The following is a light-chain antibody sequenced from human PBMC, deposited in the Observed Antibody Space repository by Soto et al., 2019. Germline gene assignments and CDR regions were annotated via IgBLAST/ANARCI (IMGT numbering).Light chain of an antibody. CDR1: QSVSSY. CDR2: DAS. CDR3: QQRSNWLT. V-gene: IGKV3-11*01. Sequence: EIVLTQSPATLSLSPGERATLSCRASQSVSSYLAWYQQKPGQAPRLLIYDASNMATGIPARFSGSGSGTDFTLTISSLEPEDFAFYYCQQRSNWLTLGGGTKVEIK. J-gene: IGKJ4*02.